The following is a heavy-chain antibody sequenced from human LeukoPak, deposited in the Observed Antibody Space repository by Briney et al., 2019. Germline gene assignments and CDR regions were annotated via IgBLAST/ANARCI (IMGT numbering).Heavy chain of an antibody. D-gene: IGHD2-8*02. V-gene: IGHV1-46*01. CDR1: GYTFTGCY. CDR3: AREESGGYFDY. CDR2: INPTGTST. J-gene: IGHJ4*02. Sequence: ASVKVSCKASGYTFTGCYMHWVRQAPGQGLEWMGLINPTGTSTNYAQKFRGRVTMTRDTSTTTVYMELSSLRSEDTAVYYCAREESGGYFDYWGQGTLVTVSS.